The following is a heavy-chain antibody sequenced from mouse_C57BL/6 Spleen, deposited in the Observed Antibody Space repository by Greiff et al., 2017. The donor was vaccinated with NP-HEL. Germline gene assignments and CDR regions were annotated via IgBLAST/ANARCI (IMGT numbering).Heavy chain of an antibody. CDR2: IYPGDGDT. Sequence: QVQLQQSGPELVKPGASVKISCKASGYAFSSSWMNWVKQRPGKGLEWIGRIYPGDGDTNYNGKFKGKATLTADNSSSTAYMQLSSLTSEDSAVYFCARTGSSGFAYWGQGTLVTVSA. CDR1: GYAFSSSW. J-gene: IGHJ3*01. V-gene: IGHV1-82*01. CDR3: ARTGSSGFAY. D-gene: IGHD1-1*01.